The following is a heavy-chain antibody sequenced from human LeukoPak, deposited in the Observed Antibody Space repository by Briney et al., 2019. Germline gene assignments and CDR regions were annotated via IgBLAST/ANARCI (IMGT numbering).Heavy chain of an antibody. CDR3: ARDQSYYDSSGQFDY. CDR1: GGSISSSSYY. D-gene: IGHD3-22*01. J-gene: IGHJ4*02. Sequence: SETLSLTCTVSGGSISSSSYYWGWIRQPPGKGLEWIGSIYYSGSTYYNPSLKSRVTISVDTSKNQFSLKPSSATAADTAVYYCARDQSYYDSSGQFDYWGQGTLVTVSS. V-gene: IGHV4-39*07. CDR2: IYYSGST.